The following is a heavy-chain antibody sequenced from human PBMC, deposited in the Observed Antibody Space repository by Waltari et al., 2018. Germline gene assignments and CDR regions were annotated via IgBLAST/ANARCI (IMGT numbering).Heavy chain of an antibody. CDR1: GFIFSRYS. D-gene: IGHD2-8*01. CDR2: ISSSTSNI. V-gene: IGHV3-21*02. Sequence: EVQLVESGGGRVKPGGSLRLSCAASGFIFSRYSMNWVRQAPGKGLEWVSFISSSTSNIYYVDSVKGRFTISRDNANNSLYLQMNSLRVEDTAVYYCAKGVSKWRMDSWGRGILVTVSS. J-gene: IGHJ4*02. CDR3: AKGVSKWRMDS.